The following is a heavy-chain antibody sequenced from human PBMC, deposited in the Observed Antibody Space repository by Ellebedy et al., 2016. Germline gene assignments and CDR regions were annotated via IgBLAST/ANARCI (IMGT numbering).Heavy chain of an antibody. Sequence: ASVKVSXXASGYTFTSYDINWVRQATGQGLEWMGWMNPNSGNTGYAQKFQGRVTMTRNTSISTAYMELSSLRSEDTAVYYCARRDSIAVAGTTDYWGQGTLVTVSS. CDR3: ARRDSIAVAGTTDY. CDR2: MNPNSGNT. CDR1: GYTFTSYD. V-gene: IGHV1-8*01. J-gene: IGHJ4*02. D-gene: IGHD6-19*01.